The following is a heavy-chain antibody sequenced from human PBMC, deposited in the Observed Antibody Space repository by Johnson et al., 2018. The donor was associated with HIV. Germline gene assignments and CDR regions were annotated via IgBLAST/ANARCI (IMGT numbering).Heavy chain of an antibody. D-gene: IGHD6-13*01. CDR2: ISYDGGNK. J-gene: IGHJ3*02. CDR1: GFTFNTYT. V-gene: IGHV3-30*03. CDR3: ARGRKDIAAVDGLDNDGFDM. Sequence: QVQLMESGGGVVQPGRSLRLFCAVSGFTFNTYTMHWVRQAPGKGLEWVAVISYDGGNKYYADSVKGRFTISRDTSKNTLYLQMNSLGTEDTAIYYCARGRKDIAAVDGLDNDGFDMWGQGTMVTVS.